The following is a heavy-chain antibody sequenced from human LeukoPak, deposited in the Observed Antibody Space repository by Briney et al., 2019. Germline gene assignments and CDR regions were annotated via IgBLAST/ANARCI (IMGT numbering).Heavy chain of an antibody. J-gene: IGHJ6*03. V-gene: IGHV4-59*01. CDR1: GGSITTYY. D-gene: IGHD6-6*01. CDR2: VHDSGST. Sequence: SETLSLTCSVYGGSITTYYLSWIRQPPGKGLEWIGYVHDSGSTNYSPSLKSRATISMDMSRNQFSLRLNSVTAADTAVYYCARLSFAALQGVSYYYHYMGVWGKGTTVIVS. CDR3: ARLSFAALQGVSYYYHYMGV.